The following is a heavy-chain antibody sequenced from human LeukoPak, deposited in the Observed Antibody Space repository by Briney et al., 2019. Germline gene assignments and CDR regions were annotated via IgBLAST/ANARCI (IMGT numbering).Heavy chain of an antibody. Sequence: GGSLRLSCAASGFTFSSYAMSWLRQAPGKGLEWVSAISGSGGSTYYADSVKGRFTISRDNSKNTLYLQMNSLSAEDTAVYYCAKASWGVVVTAAIPMDVWGQGTTVTVSS. CDR1: GFTFSSYA. D-gene: IGHD2-2*01. V-gene: IGHV3-23*01. CDR3: AKASWGVVVTAAIPMDV. J-gene: IGHJ6*02. CDR2: ISGSGGST.